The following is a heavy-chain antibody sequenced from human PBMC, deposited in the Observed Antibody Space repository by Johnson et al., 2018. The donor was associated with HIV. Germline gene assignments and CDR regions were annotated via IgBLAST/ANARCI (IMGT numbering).Heavy chain of an antibody. CDR1: GFTFSSYS. Sequence: QVQLVESGGGLVQPGGSLRLSCAASGFTFSSYSMHWVRQAPGKGLEWVAVISYDGSNKYYADSVKGRFTISRDNPKNTLYLQMNSLKTEDTAVYYCTTCSRSGAFDIWGQGTMVTVSS. CDR2: ISYDGSNK. V-gene: IGHV3-30-3*01. CDR3: TTCSRSGAFDI. J-gene: IGHJ3*02. D-gene: IGHD6-13*01.